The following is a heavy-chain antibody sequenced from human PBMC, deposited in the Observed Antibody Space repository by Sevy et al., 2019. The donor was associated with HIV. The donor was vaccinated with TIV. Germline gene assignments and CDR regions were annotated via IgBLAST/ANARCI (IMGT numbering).Heavy chain of an antibody. Sequence: GGSLRLSCVASGFTFSTNSMNWVRQAPGKGLEWVSYINSRSSTIHYADSVKGRFTSFRDNAQNSLYLQMNSLRGEDTAVYYFARGPSFLVVSDAPVDYWGQGTLVTVSS. CDR3: ARGPSFLVVSDAPVDY. J-gene: IGHJ4*02. V-gene: IGHV3-48*01. CDR2: INSRSSTI. D-gene: IGHD2-8*02. CDR1: GFTFSTNS.